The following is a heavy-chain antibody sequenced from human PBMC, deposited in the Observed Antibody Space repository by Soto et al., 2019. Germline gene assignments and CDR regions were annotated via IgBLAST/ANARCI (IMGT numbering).Heavy chain of an antibody. Sequence: EVQVVESGGGLVQPGRSLRLSCVASGINFHNYAMQWVRQVPGKDLEWVSGINWNTGVIGYADSVKGRFILSRDNAKNYLCLEMNSLRVEDTALHYCVIKDYDTGGSDSWGPGTVVTVSS. CDR1: GINFHNYA. D-gene: IGHD3-16*01. J-gene: IGHJ4*02. V-gene: IGHV3-9*01. CDR2: INWNTGVI. CDR3: VIKDYDTGGSDS.